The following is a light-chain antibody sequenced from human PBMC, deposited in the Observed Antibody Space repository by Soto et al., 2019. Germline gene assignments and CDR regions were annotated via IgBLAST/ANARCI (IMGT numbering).Light chain of an antibody. V-gene: IGLV2-11*01. Sequence: QSALIQPGSVSGSPGQSVTISCTGTSSDVGVYKYVSWYRQHPGKAPKLMIYDVITRPSGVPDRFSGSKSGNTASLTISGLQAEDEADYYCCSYAGDYTFVFGSGTKVTVL. CDR3: CSYAGDYTFV. J-gene: IGLJ1*01. CDR1: SSDVGVYKY. CDR2: DVI.